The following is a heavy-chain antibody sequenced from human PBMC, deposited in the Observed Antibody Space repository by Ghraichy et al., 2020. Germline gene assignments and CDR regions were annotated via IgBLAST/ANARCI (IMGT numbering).Heavy chain of an antibody. J-gene: IGHJ4*02. CDR1: GFALSDHY. CDR2: SRDKPNSYTT. Sequence: GGSLRLSCAASGFALSDHYMDWVRQAPGKGLEWVGRSRDKPNSYTTEYAASVKGRFTISRDDSRNSLYLQMDSLRIEDTAVYYCARVFVWSGHSTIDYWGQGILVTVSS. V-gene: IGHV3-72*01. CDR3: ARVFVWSGHSTIDY. D-gene: IGHD3-3*01.